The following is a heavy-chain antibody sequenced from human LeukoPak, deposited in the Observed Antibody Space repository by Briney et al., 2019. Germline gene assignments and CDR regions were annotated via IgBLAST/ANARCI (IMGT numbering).Heavy chain of an antibody. D-gene: IGHD6-6*01. CDR3: VRGSSSGLFDY. V-gene: IGHV3-23*01. Sequence: GGSLRLSCAASGFTFSSYAMSWVRQAPGKGLEWVSAISGSGGSTYYADSVKGRFTISRDNSKNTLYLQMNSLRAEDTAVYYCVRGSSSGLFDYWGQGTLVTVSS. CDR2: ISGSGGST. CDR1: GFTFSSYA. J-gene: IGHJ4*02.